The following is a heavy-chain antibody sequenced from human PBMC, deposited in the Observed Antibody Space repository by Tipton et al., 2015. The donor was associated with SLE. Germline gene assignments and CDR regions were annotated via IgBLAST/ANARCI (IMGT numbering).Heavy chain of an antibody. CDR3: ASSYYGSGSYYIEDAFDI. Sequence: TLSLTCAVSGYSISSGYYWGWIRQPPGKGLEWIGSIYHSGSTYYNPSLKSRVTISVDTSKNQFSLKLSSVTAADTAVYYCASSYYGSGSYYIEDAFDIWGQGTMVTVSS. J-gene: IGHJ3*02. CDR2: IYHSGST. D-gene: IGHD3-10*01. V-gene: IGHV4-38-2*01. CDR1: GYSISSGYY.